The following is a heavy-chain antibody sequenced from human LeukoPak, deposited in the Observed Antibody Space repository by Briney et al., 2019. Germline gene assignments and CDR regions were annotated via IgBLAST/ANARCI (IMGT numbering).Heavy chain of an antibody. V-gene: IGHV4-59*08. CDR2: IYYGGST. CDR3: ARSVAVAAVGFFDY. Sequence: SETLSLTCTVSGGSISRYYWSWIRQPPGKGLEWIGYIYYGGSTNYNPSLKSRVTISVDTSKNQFSLKLSSVTAADTAVYYCARSVAVAAVGFFDYWGQGTLVTVSS. CDR1: GGSISRYY. D-gene: IGHD6-19*01. J-gene: IGHJ4*02.